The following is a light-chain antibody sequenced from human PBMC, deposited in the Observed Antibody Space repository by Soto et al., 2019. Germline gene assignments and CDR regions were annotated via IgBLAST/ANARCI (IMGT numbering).Light chain of an antibody. J-gene: IGLJ2*01. CDR3: RAWDRGTVV. V-gene: IGLV3-1*01. CDR2: QDS. CDR1: KLGDKY. Sequence: SYELTQPPSVSVSPGQTASITCSGDKLGDKYACWYQQKPGQSPVLVIYQDSKRPSGIPERFSGSNSGNTATLTISGTQAMEEADFSCRAWDRGTVVFGGGPQLTAL.